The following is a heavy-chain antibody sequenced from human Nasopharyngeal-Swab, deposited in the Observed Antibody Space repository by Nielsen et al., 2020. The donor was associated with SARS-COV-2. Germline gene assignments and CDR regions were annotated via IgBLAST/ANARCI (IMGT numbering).Heavy chain of an antibody. V-gene: IGHV1-2*06. J-gene: IGHJ5*02. Sequence: ASVKVSCKVSGYNLTELSMHWVRQAPGKGLEWMGRINPNSGGTNYAQKFQGRVTMTRDTSISTAYMELSRLRSDDTAVYYCASRYPHGSGRTWGQGTLVTVSS. CDR1: GYNLTELS. CDR2: INPNSGGT. CDR3: ASRYPHGSGRT. D-gene: IGHD3-10*01.